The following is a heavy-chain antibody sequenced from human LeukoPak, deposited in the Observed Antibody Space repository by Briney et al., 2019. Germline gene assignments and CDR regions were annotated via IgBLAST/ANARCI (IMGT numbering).Heavy chain of an antibody. CDR2: ISYDGDNK. Sequence: GGSLRLSCAASGFTFSNYGMHWVRQVPGKGLEWVAVISYDGDNKYYLDSVKGRFTISRDNSKNTLHLQMNSLREEDTALYYCAKDRVGASDYWGQGTLVTVSS. V-gene: IGHV3-30*18. CDR1: GFTFSNYG. D-gene: IGHD1-26*01. J-gene: IGHJ4*02. CDR3: AKDRVGASDY.